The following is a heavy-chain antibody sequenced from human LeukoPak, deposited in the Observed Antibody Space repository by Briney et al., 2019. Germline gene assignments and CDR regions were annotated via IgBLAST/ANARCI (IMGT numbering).Heavy chain of an antibody. D-gene: IGHD3-22*01. J-gene: IGHJ4*02. CDR3: ARVRPYYYDSSGPPVD. V-gene: IGHV4-34*01. CDR1: GGSFSGYY. Sequence: PSETLSLTCAVYGGSFSGYYWSWVRQPPGKGLEWIGEINLSASTNYNPSLKSRVTISVDTSKNQFSLKLSSVTAADTAVYYCARVRPYYYDSSGPPVDWGQGTLVTVSS. CDR2: INLSAST.